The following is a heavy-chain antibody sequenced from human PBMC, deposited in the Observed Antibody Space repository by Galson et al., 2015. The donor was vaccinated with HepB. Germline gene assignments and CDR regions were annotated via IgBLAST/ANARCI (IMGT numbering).Heavy chain of an antibody. CDR2: ISYDGSNK. CDR1: GFTFSSYA. Sequence: SLRLSCAASGFTFSSYAMHWVRQAPGKGLEWVAVISYDGSNKYYADSVKGRFTISRDNSKNTLYLQMNSLRAEDTAVYYCAKGREQWLGVSDYWGQGTLVTVSS. CDR3: AKGREQWLGVSDY. D-gene: IGHD6-19*01. V-gene: IGHV3-30*04. J-gene: IGHJ4*02.